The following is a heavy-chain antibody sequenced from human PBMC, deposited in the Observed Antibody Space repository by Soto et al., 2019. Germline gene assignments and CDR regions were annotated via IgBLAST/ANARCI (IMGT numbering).Heavy chain of an antibody. J-gene: IGHJ4*02. CDR1: GYTFTSYG. V-gene: IGHV1-18*01. CDR3: ARVTMIVLNRGGLGFDY. Sequence: QVQLVQSGAEVKKPGSSVKVSCKASGYTFTSYGISWVRQAPGQGLEWMGWISAYNGNTNYAQKLQGRVTMTTDTSTSTAYMELRSLRSDDTAVYYCARVTMIVLNRGGLGFDYWGQGTLVTVSS. CDR2: ISAYNGNT. D-gene: IGHD3-22*01.